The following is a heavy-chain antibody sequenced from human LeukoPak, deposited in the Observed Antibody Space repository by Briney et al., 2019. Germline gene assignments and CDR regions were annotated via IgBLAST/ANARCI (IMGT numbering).Heavy chain of an antibody. V-gene: IGHV3-21*01. CDR3: ARPIYYYDSSGYFSDFFDAFDI. CDR2: ISSSSSYI. CDR1: GFTFSSYS. J-gene: IGHJ3*02. Sequence: PGGSLRLSCAASGFTFSSYSMNWVRQAPGKGLEWVSSISSSSSYIYYADSVKGRFTISRDNAKNSLYLQMNSLRAEDTAVYYCARPIYYYDSSGYFSDFFDAFDIWGQGTMVTVSS. D-gene: IGHD3-22*01.